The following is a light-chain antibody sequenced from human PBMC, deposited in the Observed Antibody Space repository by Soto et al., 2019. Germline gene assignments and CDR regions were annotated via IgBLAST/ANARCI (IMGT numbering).Light chain of an antibody. Sequence: DIQMTQSPSSLSASAGDRVTITCRASHGIRNFLGWYQQKPGKAPKRLIHAASSLESGVPSRFSGSGSGTEFTLTISSLQPEDFATYCCLQHNTYPFTFGPGTKVEIK. CDR3: LQHNTYPFT. V-gene: IGKV1-17*01. CDR2: AAS. CDR1: HGIRNF. J-gene: IGKJ2*01.